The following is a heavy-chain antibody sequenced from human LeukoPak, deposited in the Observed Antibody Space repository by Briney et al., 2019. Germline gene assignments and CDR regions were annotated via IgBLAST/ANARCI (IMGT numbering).Heavy chain of an antibody. V-gene: IGHV3-30*02. D-gene: IGHD1-26*01. CDR1: VFTFSNYG. CDR2: IWSGGTDK. CDR3: GKRLTSWELEY. J-gene: IGHJ4*02. Sequence: GGSLRLSCAASVFTFSNYGMHWVREAPGKGLEWGAVIWSGGTDKYYGDSVKGRFTVSRDNSKNTLYLQINSLRAEDTAVYYCGKRLTSWELEYWGQGTLVTVSS.